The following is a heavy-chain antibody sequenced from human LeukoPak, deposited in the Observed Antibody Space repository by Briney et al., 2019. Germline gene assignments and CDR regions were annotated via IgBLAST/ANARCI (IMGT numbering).Heavy chain of an antibody. D-gene: IGHD3-10*01. V-gene: IGHV1-2*02. Sequence: ASVKVSCKASGYTFTGSYMHWVRQAPGQGLEWMGWINPNSGGTNYAQKFQGRVTMTRDTSISTAYMELSRLRSDDTAVYYCARGRHYYGSGSYLVWGQGTLVTVSS. CDR3: ARGRHYYGSGSYLV. CDR1: GYTFTGSY. CDR2: INPNSGGT. J-gene: IGHJ4*02.